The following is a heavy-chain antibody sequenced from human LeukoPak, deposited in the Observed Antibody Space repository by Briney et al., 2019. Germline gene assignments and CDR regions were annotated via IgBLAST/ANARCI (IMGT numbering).Heavy chain of an antibody. D-gene: IGHD5-12*01. V-gene: IGHV3-21*01. J-gene: IGHJ4*02. CDR1: GFTFSAYS. CDR2: ISSSNNYI. CDR3: ARDRGYSGYDWPRDFDS. Sequence: PGGSLRLSCAVSGFTFSAYSMHWVRQAPGKGLEGVSSISSSNNYIYYADSVKGRFTISKDNAENSLFLQMNSLRAEDTAVYYCARDRGYSGYDWPRDFDSWGQGTLVTVSS.